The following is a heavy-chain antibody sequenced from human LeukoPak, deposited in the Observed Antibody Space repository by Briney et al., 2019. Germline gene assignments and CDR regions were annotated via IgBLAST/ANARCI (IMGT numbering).Heavy chain of an antibody. CDR1: GFTFSSYW. CDR3: ARETVTTDGPKDY. Sequence: GGSLRLSCAASGFTFSSYWMHWVRQAPGKGLVWVSRINSDGSSTSYADSVKGRFTISRDNAKNTLYLQMNSLRAEDTAVYYCARETVTTDGPKDYWGQGTLVTVSS. J-gene: IGHJ4*02. CDR2: INSDGSST. V-gene: IGHV3-74*01. D-gene: IGHD4-11*01.